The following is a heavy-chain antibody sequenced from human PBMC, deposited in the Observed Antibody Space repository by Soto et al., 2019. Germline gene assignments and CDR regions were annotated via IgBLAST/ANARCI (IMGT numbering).Heavy chain of an antibody. D-gene: IGHD3-22*01. J-gene: IGHJ3*02. CDR3: ARAVTYYYDSRNDAFDI. CDR2: IWYDGSNK. CDR1: GFTFSSYG. V-gene: IGHV3-33*01. Sequence: GGSLRLSCAASGFTFSSYGMHWVRQAPGKGLEWVAVIWYDGSNKYYADSVKGRFTISRDNSKNTLYLQMNSLRAEDTAVYYCARAVTYYYDSRNDAFDIWGQGTMVTV.